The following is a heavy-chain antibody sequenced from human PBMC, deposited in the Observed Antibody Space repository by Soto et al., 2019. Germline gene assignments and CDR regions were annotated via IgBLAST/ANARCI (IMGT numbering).Heavy chain of an antibody. V-gene: IGHV3-48*02. D-gene: IGHD6-19*01. Sequence: EVQLVESGGGLVQPGGSLRLSCAASGFTFSSYSMNWVRQAPGKGLEWVSYITTTSSSIYYADSVKGRFTISRDNAKNSLYLQMNSLIDEDTAVYYCSTAYSRGWKFDNWGQGTLVTVSS. CDR2: ITTTSSSI. J-gene: IGHJ4*02. CDR1: GFTFSSYS. CDR3: STAYSRGWKFDN.